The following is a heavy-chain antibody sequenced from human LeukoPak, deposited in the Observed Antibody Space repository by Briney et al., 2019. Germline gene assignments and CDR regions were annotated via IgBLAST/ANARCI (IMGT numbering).Heavy chain of an antibody. CDR1: GCSISSFF. D-gene: IGHD1-1*01. V-gene: IGHV4-59*01. Sequence: PSETLSLTCTVSGCSISSFFWSWIRQPPGKGLEWIGSMHYSGDTKYNPSLKSRVSLSIDTSNQQFSLRLSSVTAADTAVYYCARDLELERNRWNYFESWGQGTLVTVSS. CDR2: MHYSGDT. J-gene: IGHJ4*02. CDR3: ARDLELERNRWNYFES.